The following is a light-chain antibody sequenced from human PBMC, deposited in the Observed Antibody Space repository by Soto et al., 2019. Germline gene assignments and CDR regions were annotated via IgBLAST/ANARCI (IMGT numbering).Light chain of an antibody. CDR1: SSNIGAGYD. V-gene: IGLV1-40*01. Sequence: QSVLTQPPSVSGAPGQRVTISCTGSSSNIGAGYDVHWYQQLPGTAPKLLIYGNSNRPSGVPDRFFGSKSGTSASLPITGLHAEDEADYYCQSYDSSLSALFGGGTKLTVL. J-gene: IGLJ3*02. CDR2: GNS. CDR3: QSYDSSLSAL.